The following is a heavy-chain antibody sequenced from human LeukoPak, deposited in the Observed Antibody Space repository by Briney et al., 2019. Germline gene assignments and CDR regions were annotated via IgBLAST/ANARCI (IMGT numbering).Heavy chain of an antibody. Sequence: ASMKVSCKVSGYTLTELSMHWVRQAPGKGLEWMGGFDPEDGETIYAQKFQGRVTMTEDTSTDTAYMELSSLRSEDTAVYYCATPYSYGAGAFDIWGQGTMVTVSS. D-gene: IGHD5-18*01. V-gene: IGHV1-24*01. CDR2: FDPEDGET. CDR3: ATPYSYGAGAFDI. CDR1: GYTLTELS. J-gene: IGHJ3*02.